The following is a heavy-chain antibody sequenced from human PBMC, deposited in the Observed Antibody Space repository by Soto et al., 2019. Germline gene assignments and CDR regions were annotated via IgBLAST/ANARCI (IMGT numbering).Heavy chain of an antibody. V-gene: IGHV4-59*01. Sequence: SETLSLTCSVSGGSLSTYYWSWIRQPPGKGLEWIGYVYHTGSTNYSPSLKSRVTMSVDTSKNHFSLRLRSGTAAVTAVYYCARTQLGSFDIWGQGTMVTVSS. CDR3: ARTQLGSFDI. CDR2: VYHTGST. D-gene: IGHD3-16*01. J-gene: IGHJ3*02. CDR1: GGSLSTYY.